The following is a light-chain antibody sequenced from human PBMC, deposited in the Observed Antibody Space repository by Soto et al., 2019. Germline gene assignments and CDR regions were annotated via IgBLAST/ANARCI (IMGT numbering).Light chain of an antibody. CDR1: QSISSS. CDR2: KAS. V-gene: IGKV1-5*03. CDR3: LPSDVYST. Sequence: DIQMTQSTSTLSASLGDRVTITCRASQSISSSLAWYQQKPGKAPKLLIYKASTLQDGVPPRFSGSGFGTEFTLTICCLQPDHCGLYSCLPSDVYSTFDEGTKVDI. J-gene: IGKJ1*01.